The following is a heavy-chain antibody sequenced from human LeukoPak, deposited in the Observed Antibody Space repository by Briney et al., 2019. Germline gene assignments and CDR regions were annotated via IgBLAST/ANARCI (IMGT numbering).Heavy chain of an antibody. CDR2: TNNDGSNT. D-gene: IGHD4-23*01. J-gene: IGHJ5*02. V-gene: IGHV3-74*01. CDR3: ARGPGGNTQIDA. Sequence: PGGSLRLSCAASGFTFSSYWIHWVRQAPGKGLVWISRTNNDGSNTIYADSVKGRFTVSRDNAKNTLYLQMNSLRGEDTAVYYCARGPGGNTQIDAWGQGTLVTASS. CDR1: GFTFSSYW.